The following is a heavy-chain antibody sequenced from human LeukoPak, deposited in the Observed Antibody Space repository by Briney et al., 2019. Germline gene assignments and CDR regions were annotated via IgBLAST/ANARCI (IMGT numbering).Heavy chain of an antibody. Sequence: PGGSLRLSCAASGFTFSSYWMHWVRQAPGKGLVWVSRINNDRSSTSYADSVKGRFTISRDDAKNTLYLQMNSLRAEDTAVYYCARVWSYYYFDYWGQGALVTVSS. J-gene: IGHJ4*02. V-gene: IGHV3-74*01. CDR1: GFTFSSYW. CDR2: INNDRSST. CDR3: ARVWSYYYFDY. D-gene: IGHD2-8*02.